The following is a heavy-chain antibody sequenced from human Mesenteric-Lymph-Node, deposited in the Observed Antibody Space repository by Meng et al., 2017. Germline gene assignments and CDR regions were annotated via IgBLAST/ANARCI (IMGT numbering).Heavy chain of an antibody. Sequence: SVKVSCKASGYTFTSYYMHWVRQAPGQGLEWMGGIIPIFGTANYAQKFQGRVTITADESTSTAYMELSSLRSEDTAVYYCARSTERTMIFVYWGQGTLVTVSS. D-gene: IGHD1-1*01. CDR3: ARSTERTMIFVY. CDR2: IIPIFGTA. CDR1: GYTFTSYY. J-gene: IGHJ4*02. V-gene: IGHV1-69*13.